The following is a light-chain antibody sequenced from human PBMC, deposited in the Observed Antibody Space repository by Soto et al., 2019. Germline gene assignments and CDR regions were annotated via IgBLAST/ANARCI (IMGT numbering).Light chain of an antibody. CDR2: DAS. CDR3: QQRNNWPLT. CDR1: QSVTSY. J-gene: IGKJ4*01. Sequence: EIVLTQSPATLSLSPGERATLSCRASQSVTSYLAWYQKQPGQAPRLLIYDASIRATGIPASFSGSGSGTHVTLTISSLEPEDSAVYYCQQRNNWPLTFGGGTKVEIK. V-gene: IGKV3-11*01.